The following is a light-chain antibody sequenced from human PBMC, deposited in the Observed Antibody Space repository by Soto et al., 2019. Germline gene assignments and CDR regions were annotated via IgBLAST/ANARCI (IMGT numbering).Light chain of an antibody. CDR2: GAS. CDR1: QSISSY. J-gene: IGKJ1*01. V-gene: IGKV3-11*01. Sequence: EIVLTQSPATLSLSPGERATLSCRASQSISSYLAWYQQKPGQAPRLLIYGASNRATGIPARFSGSGSGTDFTLTISSLEPEDFALYYCQQRSNWPPAFGQGTRADIK. CDR3: QQRSNWPPA.